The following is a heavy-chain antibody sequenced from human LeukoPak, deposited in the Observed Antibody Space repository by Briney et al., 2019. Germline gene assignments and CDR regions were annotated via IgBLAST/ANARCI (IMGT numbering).Heavy chain of an antibody. D-gene: IGHD6-19*01. CDR1: GYSISSGNY. J-gene: IGHJ4*02. V-gene: IGHV4-38-2*01. CDR3: ARRTAVAGIDY. CDR2: IYHSGST. Sequence: SETLSLTCAVSGYSISSGNYWGWIRQPPGKGLEWIGSIYHSGSTYYNPSLKSRVTISVDTSKNQFSLKLSSVTAADTAVYYCARRTAVAGIDYWGQGTLVTVSS.